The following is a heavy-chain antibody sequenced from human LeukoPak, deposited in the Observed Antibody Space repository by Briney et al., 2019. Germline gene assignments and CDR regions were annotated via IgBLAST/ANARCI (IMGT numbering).Heavy chain of an antibody. D-gene: IGHD3-9*01. CDR1: GGSFSGYY. Sequence: PSETLSLTCAVYGGSFSGYYWSWIRQPPGKGLEWIGEINHSGSTNYNPSLKSQITMSVDTSKNQFSLKLSSVTAADTAVYYCARGYNILTGYYYFDYWGQGTLVTVSS. CDR2: INHSGST. J-gene: IGHJ4*02. CDR3: ARGYNILTGYYYFDY. V-gene: IGHV4-34*01.